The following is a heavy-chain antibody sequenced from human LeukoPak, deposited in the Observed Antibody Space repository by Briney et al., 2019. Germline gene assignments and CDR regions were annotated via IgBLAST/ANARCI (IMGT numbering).Heavy chain of an antibody. D-gene: IGHD5-18*01. CDR1: GVSISSYY. CDR3: ARGTAALDY. J-gene: IGHJ4*02. V-gene: IGHV4-59*01. CDR2: IYYSGNT. Sequence: PSETLSLTCTVSGVSISSYYWSWIRQPPGKGLEYIGYIYYSGNTTYNPSPKSRVTIPVETFKNQCSLKLGSVTAADTSVYYCARGTAALDYWGQGTLVTVSS.